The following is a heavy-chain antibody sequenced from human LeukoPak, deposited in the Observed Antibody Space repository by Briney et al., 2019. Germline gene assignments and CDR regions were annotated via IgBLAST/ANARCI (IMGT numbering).Heavy chain of an antibody. CDR2: ISSSRSYI. J-gene: IGHJ4*02. D-gene: IGHD3-22*01. CDR3: ARDAPTYYDSSGYYEV. V-gene: IGHV3-21*01. Sequence: GGSLRLSCAASGFTFSSYNMNWVRQAPGKGLEWVSSISSSRSYISYADSVKGRFTISRDNAKNSLYLQMNSLRAEDTAVYFCARDAPTYYDSSGYYEVWGQGTLVTVSS. CDR1: GFTFSSYN.